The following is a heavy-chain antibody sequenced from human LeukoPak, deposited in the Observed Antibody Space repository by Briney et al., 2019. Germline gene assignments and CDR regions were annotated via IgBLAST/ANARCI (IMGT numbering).Heavy chain of an antibody. Sequence: SGTLSLTCAGYGGSFSGYYWSWIRQPPRKGLEWIGEINHSGSTNYNPSLKSRVTISVDTSKNQFSLKLSSVTAADTAVYYCASNRGYSSSWYWFNWFDPWGQGTLVTVSS. CDR3: ASNRGYSSSWYWFNWFDP. CDR2: INHSGST. CDR1: GGSFSGYY. D-gene: IGHD6-13*01. J-gene: IGHJ5*02. V-gene: IGHV4-34*01.